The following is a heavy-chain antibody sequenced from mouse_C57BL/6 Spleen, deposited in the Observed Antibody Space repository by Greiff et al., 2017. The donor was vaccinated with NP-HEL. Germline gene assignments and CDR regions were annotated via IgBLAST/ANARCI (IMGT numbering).Heavy chain of an antibody. Sequence: VQLQQSGAELVRPGASVTLSCKASGYTFTDYEMHWVKQTPVHGLEWIGAIDPETGGTAYNQKFKGKAILTADKSSSTAYMELRSLTSEDSAVYYCTRYYSNYGWYFDVWGTGTTVTVSS. CDR1: GYTFTDYE. D-gene: IGHD2-5*01. CDR2: IDPETGGT. CDR3: TRYYSNYGWYFDV. J-gene: IGHJ1*03. V-gene: IGHV1-15*01.